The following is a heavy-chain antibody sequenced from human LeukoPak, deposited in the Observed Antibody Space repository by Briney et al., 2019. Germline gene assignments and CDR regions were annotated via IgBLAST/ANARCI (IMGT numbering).Heavy chain of an antibody. CDR1: GFTFSSYA. CDR2: ISGSGGST. CDR3: AKGRLGELLFDY. V-gene: IGHV3-23*01. Sequence: GGSLRLSCAASGFTFSSYAMSWVRQAPGKGLEWASAISGSGGSTYYADSVKGRFTISRDNSKNTLYLQMNSLRAEDTAVYYSAKGRLGELLFDYWGQGTLVTVSS. J-gene: IGHJ4*02. D-gene: IGHD3-10*01.